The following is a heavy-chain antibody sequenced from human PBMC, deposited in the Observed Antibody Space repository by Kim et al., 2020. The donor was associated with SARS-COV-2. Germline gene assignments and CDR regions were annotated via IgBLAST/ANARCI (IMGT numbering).Heavy chain of an antibody. D-gene: IGHD2-8*01. V-gene: IGHV1-2*02. CDR3: ARALKGVLMVYAITY. J-gene: IGHJ4*02. CDR2: INPNSGGT. Sequence: ASVKVSCKASGYTFTGYYMHWVRQAPGQGLEWMGWINPNSGGTNYAQKFQGRVTMTRDTSISTAYMELSRLRSDDTAVYYCARALKGVLMVYAITYWGQGTLVTVSS. CDR1: GYTFTGYY.